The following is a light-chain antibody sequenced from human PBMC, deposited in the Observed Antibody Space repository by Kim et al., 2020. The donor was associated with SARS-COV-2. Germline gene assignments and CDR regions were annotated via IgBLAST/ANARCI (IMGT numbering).Light chain of an antibody. Sequence: LSPGERATVTCRASQSVGTYLAWYQQKPGQAPRLLIYDASNRATGIPARFSGSGSGTDFTLTISSLEPEDFAVYYCQQRSNWPLTFGGGTKVDIK. CDR3: QQRSNWPLT. V-gene: IGKV3-11*01. CDR2: DAS. J-gene: IGKJ4*01. CDR1: QSVGTY.